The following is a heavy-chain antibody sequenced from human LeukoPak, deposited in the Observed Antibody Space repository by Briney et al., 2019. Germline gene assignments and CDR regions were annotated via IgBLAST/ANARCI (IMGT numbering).Heavy chain of an antibody. D-gene: IGHD6-13*01. V-gene: IGHV4-59*08. J-gene: IGHJ1*01. Sequence: SETLSLTCTVSGGSISSYYWSWIRQPPGKGLGWIGYIYYSGSTNYNPSLKSRVTISVDTSKNQFSLKLSSVTAADTAVYYCARHRIAAAGQGGYFQHWGQGTLVTVSS. CDR2: IYYSGST. CDR3: ARHRIAAAGQGGYFQH. CDR1: GGSISSYY.